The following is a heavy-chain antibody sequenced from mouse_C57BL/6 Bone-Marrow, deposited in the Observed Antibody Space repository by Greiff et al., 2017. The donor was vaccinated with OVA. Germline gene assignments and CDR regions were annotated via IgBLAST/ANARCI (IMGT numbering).Heavy chain of an antibody. CDR2: IYPGSGST. CDR3: ARSVLRYWYFGV. D-gene: IGHD1-1*01. V-gene: IGHV1-55*01. Sequence: QVQLQQPGAELVKPGASVKMSCKASGYTFTSYWITWVKQRPGQGLEWIGDIYPGSGSTNYNEKFKSKATLTVDTSSSTAYMQLSSLTSEDSAVYYCARSVLRYWYFGVWGTGTTVTVSS. CDR1: GYTFTSYW. J-gene: IGHJ1*03.